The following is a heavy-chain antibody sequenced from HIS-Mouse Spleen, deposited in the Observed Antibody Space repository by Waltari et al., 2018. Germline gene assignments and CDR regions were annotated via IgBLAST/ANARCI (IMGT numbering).Heavy chain of an antibody. J-gene: IGHJ4*02. D-gene: IGHD7-27*01. CDR1: GFTFSSYG. Sequence: QVQLVESGGGVVQPGRSLRLSCAASGFTFSSYGMHWVRQGPGKGLEWVAVIWYDGSNKYYADSVKGRFTISRDNSKNTLYLQMNSLRAEDTAVYYCAKGVTGKYYFGYWGQGTLVTVSS. V-gene: IGHV3-33*06. CDR2: IWYDGSNK. CDR3: AKGVTGKYYFGY.